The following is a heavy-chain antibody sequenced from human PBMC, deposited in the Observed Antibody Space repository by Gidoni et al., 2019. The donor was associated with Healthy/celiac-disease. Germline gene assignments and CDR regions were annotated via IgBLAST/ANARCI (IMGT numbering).Heavy chain of an antibody. J-gene: IGHJ4*02. CDR1: GFTFSSYA. D-gene: IGHD3-10*01. CDR2: ISSNGGST. Sequence: EVQLVESGGGLVQPGGSLRLSCSASGFTFSSYAMHWVRQAPGKGLEYVSAISSNGGSTYYADSVKGRFTISRDNSKNTLYLQMSSLRAEDTAVYYCVKAEDYYGSGGEDYWGQGTLVTVSS. V-gene: IGHV3-64D*06. CDR3: VKAEDYYGSGGEDY.